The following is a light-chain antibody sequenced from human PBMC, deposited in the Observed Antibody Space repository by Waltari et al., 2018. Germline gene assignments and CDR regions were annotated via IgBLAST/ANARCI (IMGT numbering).Light chain of an antibody. CDR1: RSLFYSSNNKNS. CDR3: PPSPPPPRT. Sequence: DIVMTQSPDSLAVSLGERATINCKSSRSLFYSSNNKNSLAWYQQKSGQPPKVLIYWASTRESGFPDRFSGSGSGTAFPLTLSSLRPSSVAVSSCPPSPPPPRTFGLGTRVEL. CDR2: WAS. V-gene: IGKV4-1*01. J-gene: IGKJ1*01.